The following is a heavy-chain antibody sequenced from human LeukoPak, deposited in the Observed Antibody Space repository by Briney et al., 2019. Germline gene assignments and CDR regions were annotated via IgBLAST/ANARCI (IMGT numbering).Heavy chain of an antibody. CDR2: IYYSGST. V-gene: IGHV4-59*08. Sequence: SETLSLTCTVSGGSISSYYWSWIRQPPGKGLEGIGYIYYSGSTNYNPSLKSRVTISVDTSKNQFSLKLSSVTAADTAVYYCARNSIAARPYNWFDSWGQGTLVTVS. J-gene: IGHJ5*01. CDR1: GGSISSYY. CDR3: ARNSIAARPYNWFDS. D-gene: IGHD6-6*01.